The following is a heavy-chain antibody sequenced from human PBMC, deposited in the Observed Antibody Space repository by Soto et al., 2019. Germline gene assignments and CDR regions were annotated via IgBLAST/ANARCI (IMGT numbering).Heavy chain of an antibody. CDR3: ARFPYSSGYYFFDY. J-gene: IGHJ4*02. CDR1: GGSVSSGSYY. CDR2: IYYSGST. V-gene: IGHV4-61*01. Sequence: KTSETLSLTCTVSGGSVSSGSYYWSWIRQPPGKGLEWIGYIYYSGSTTYNPSLMSRVTISADTSKNQFSLRLSSVTAADTAVYYCARFPYSSGYYFFDYWGQGTLVTAPQ. D-gene: IGHD6-19*01.